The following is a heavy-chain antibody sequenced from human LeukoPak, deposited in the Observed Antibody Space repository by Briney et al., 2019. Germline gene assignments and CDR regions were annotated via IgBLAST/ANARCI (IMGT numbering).Heavy chain of an antibody. V-gene: IGHV3-23*01. CDR2: TSENGGST. CDR3: AKSPFDY. CDR1: GFTFSSYA. J-gene: IGHJ4*02. Sequence: GGSLRLSCAASGFTFSSYAMSWVRQAPGKGLEWVSSTSENGGSTYYADSVKGRFTMSRDNSKNTLYLQMNSLRAEDTAVYYCAKSPFDYWGQGTLVTVSS.